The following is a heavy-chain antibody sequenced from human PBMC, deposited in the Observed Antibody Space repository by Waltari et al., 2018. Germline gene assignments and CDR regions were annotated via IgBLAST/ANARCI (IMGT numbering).Heavy chain of an antibody. Sequence: EVQLVESGGALVQPGGSLKLSCATSGLIFSDFAIHWVRQASGKGPEWVGRIRSRNKGDATAYSPSVEGRFTISRDDSKNAVYLQMNSLNTDDTAVYYCSRPFELGIDWGQGTLVTVSS. V-gene: IGHV3-73*01. CDR3: SRPFELGID. CDR1: GLIFSDFA. J-gene: IGHJ4*02. CDR2: IRSRNKGDAT. D-gene: IGHD7-27*01.